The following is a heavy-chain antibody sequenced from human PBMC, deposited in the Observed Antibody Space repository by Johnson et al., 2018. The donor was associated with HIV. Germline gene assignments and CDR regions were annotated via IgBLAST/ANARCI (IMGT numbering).Heavy chain of an antibody. CDR1: GFSLSPYD. V-gene: IGHV3-33*01. CDR2: IWYGGSNK. CDR3: TTARNRLWSSSGWAGFWAFDI. D-gene: IGHD6-19*01. Sequence: VQPGRSLRLSCAASGFSLSPYDLHWVRQAPGRGLEWVARIWYGGSNKYNAFVNGSLIIPRDDSKNTLYLQMNSLKTEDTAVYYCTTARNRLWSSSGWAGFWAFDIWGQGTMVTVSS. J-gene: IGHJ3*02.